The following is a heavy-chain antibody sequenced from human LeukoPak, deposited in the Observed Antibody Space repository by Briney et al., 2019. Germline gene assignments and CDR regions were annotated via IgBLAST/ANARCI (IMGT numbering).Heavy chain of an antibody. CDR2: LDPEDGET. V-gene: IGHV1-24*01. Sequence: ASVKVSCKVSGYTLTELSMHWVRQAPGKGLEWMGGLDPEDGETIYAHNFQGRVTMTEDTSTDTAYMELSSLRSEDTAVYYCAAGYSGSYPYDAFDIWGQGTMVTVSS. J-gene: IGHJ3*02. D-gene: IGHD1-26*01. CDR3: AAGYSGSYPYDAFDI. CDR1: GYTLTELS.